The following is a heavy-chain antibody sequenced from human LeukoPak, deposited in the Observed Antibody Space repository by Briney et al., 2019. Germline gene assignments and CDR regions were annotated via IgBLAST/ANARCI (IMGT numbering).Heavy chain of an antibody. CDR2: INHSGST. Sequence: SETLSLTCAVYGGSFSGYYWSWIRQPPGKGLEWIGEINHSGSTNYNPSLKSRVTISVDTSKNQFSLKLSSVTAADTAVYYCARAAFPHAPDYRGPGTPVTVSS. CDR3: ARAAFPHAPDY. V-gene: IGHV4-34*01. J-gene: IGHJ4*02. CDR1: GGSFSGYY.